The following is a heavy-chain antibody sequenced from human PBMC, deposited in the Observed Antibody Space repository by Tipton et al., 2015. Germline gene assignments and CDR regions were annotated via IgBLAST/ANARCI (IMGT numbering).Heavy chain of an antibody. CDR1: GFTFSDYS. J-gene: IGHJ6*02. D-gene: IGHD1-26*01. CDR3: ARDGSREGSLTTTGTYV. V-gene: IGHV3-48*02. CDR2: IHKSSRTI. Sequence: SLRLSCAASGFTFSDYSLTWVRQAPGKGLEWVSYIHKSSRTIYYADSVKGRFTISRDNAKNSLYLQMSSLRDEDTAVYYCARDGSREGSLTTTGTYVWGQGTTVTVSS.